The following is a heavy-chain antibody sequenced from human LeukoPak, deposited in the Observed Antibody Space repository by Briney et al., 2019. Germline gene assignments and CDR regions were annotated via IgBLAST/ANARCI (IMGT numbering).Heavy chain of an antibody. V-gene: IGHV3-53*01. CDR2: IYSGGST. Sequence: GGSLRLSCAASGFTFSSYAMSWVRQAPGKGLEWVSVIYSGGSTYYADSVKGRFTISRDNSKNTLYLQMNSLRAEDTAVYYCARDNYYGSGSHWGQGTMVTVSS. CDR3: ARDNYYGSGSH. CDR1: GFTFSSYA. D-gene: IGHD3-10*01. J-gene: IGHJ3*01.